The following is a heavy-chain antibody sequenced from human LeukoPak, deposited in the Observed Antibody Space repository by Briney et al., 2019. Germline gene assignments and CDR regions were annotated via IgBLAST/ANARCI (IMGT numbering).Heavy chain of an antibody. V-gene: IGHV3-33*01. J-gene: IGHJ6*02. CDR2: IWYDGSNK. D-gene: IGHD3-10*01. CDR1: GFTFSSYG. CDR3: ARESYNYYGSSGPYYYGMDV. Sequence: GGSLRLSCAASGFTFSSYGMHWVRQAPGKGLEWVAVIWYDGSNKYYADSVKGRFTISRDNSKNTLYLQMNSLRAEDTAVYYCARESYNYYGSSGPYYYGMDVWGQGTTVTVSS.